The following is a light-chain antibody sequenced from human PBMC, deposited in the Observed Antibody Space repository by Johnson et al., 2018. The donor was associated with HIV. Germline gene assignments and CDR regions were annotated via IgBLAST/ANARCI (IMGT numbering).Light chain of an antibody. CDR3: GTWDASLSVNV. CDR1: SSNIGNNY. CDR2: ENN. V-gene: IGLV1-51*02. J-gene: IGLJ1*01. Sequence: QLVLTQPPSVSAAPGQKVTISCSGSSSNIGNNYVSWYQQLPGGAPNLLIYENNMRPSGIPDRFSGSKSGTSATLDITGLQSGDEADYYCGTWDASLSVNVFGPGTKVTVL.